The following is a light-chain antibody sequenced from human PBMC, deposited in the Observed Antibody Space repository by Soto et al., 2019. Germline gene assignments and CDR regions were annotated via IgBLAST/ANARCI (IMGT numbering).Light chain of an antibody. V-gene: IGKV3-20*01. J-gene: IGKJ3*01. CDR1: QSVSSNY. CDR3: QQFGSSPGFT. Sequence: EIVLTQSPGTLSLSAGERATLSCRASQSVSSNYLAWYQQKPGQAPSLLIYGASRRATGIPDRFSGSGSGTDFTLTISRLEPEDFAVYYCQQFGSSPGFTFGPGTKVDIK. CDR2: GAS.